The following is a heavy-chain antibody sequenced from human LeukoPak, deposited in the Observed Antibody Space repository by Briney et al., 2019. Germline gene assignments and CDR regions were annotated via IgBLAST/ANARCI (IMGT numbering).Heavy chain of an antibody. Sequence: GRSLRLSCAASGFTFDDYAMHWVRQAPGKGLEWVSGISWNSGSIGYADSVKGRFTVSRDNAKNSLYLQMNSLRAEDTALYYCAKGRDKYQLLSKNWFDPWGQGTLVTVSS. CDR3: AKGRDKYQLLSKNWFDP. CDR2: ISWNSGSI. CDR1: GFTFDDYA. V-gene: IGHV3-9*01. D-gene: IGHD2-2*01. J-gene: IGHJ5*02.